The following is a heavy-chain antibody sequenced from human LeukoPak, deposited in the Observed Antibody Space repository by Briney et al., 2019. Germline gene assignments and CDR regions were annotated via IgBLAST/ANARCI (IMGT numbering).Heavy chain of an antibody. J-gene: IGHJ4*02. CDR3: ARAAYGGSYHSDY. D-gene: IGHD1-26*01. CDR1: GASISSYY. Sequence: SQTLSLTCTVSGASISSYYWSWIRQPPGKGLEWIGDIYYSGSIKYNPSLKSRVTMSVDTSKNQFSLKLSSVTAADTAVYYCARAAYGGSYHSDYWGQGTLVTVSS. CDR2: IYYSGSI. V-gene: IGHV4-59*01.